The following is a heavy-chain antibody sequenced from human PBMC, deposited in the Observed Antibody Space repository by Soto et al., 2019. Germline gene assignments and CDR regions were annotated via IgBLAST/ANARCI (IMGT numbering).Heavy chain of an antibody. J-gene: IGHJ4*02. Sequence: QVQLQESGPGLVKPSQTLSHTCVVPGDISSSGVYYWNWVRQRPDRGLEWIGYVHNSGSAYYNPSLKSRVTISIDTSTSQVSMSLSHVTAADTAVYFCARGFFLGSGELKLDSWGQGTLVTVSS. CDR2: VHNSGSA. V-gene: IGHV4-31*11. CDR1: GDISSSGVYY. D-gene: IGHD3-10*01. CDR3: ARGFFLGSGELKLDS.